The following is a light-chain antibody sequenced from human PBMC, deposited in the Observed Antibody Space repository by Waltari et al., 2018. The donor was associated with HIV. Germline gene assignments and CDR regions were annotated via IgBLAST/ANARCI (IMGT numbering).Light chain of an antibody. Sequence: DIQMTQSPDTVSASVGDTVTITCRASQSISTSLAWYQVKPGKSPILLIYKTSVLEDGVPVRFSGGGSGIEFSLTISGLGVDDFATYYCQHSDADSRTFGQGTTVEV. CDR1: QSISTS. J-gene: IGKJ1*01. CDR3: QHSDADSRT. CDR2: KTS. V-gene: IGKV1-5*03.